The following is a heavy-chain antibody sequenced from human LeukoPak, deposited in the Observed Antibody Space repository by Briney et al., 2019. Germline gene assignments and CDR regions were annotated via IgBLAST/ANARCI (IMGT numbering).Heavy chain of an antibody. CDR1: GFTFSNYW. CDR3: ARDLRGNWFDP. V-gene: IGHV3-7*04. Sequence: GGSLRLSCAASGFTFSNYWMSWVRQAPGKGLKWVANIKQDGSEKYYVDSVKGRFTISRDNAKNSLHLQMNSLRAEDTAVYYCARDLRGNWFDPWGQGTLVTVSS. J-gene: IGHJ5*02. CDR2: IKQDGSEK.